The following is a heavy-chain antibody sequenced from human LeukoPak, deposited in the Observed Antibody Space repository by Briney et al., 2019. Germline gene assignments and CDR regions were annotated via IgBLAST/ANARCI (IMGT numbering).Heavy chain of an antibody. D-gene: IGHD3-10*01. Sequence: ASVKVSCKASGYTFTSYGISWVRQAPGQGLEWMGWISAYNGNTNYAQKLRGRVTMTTDTSTSTAYMELRSLRSDDTAVYYCARSATNRDISASGSDYYYYGMDVWGQGTTVTVSS. CDR2: ISAYNGNT. CDR1: GYTFTSYG. J-gene: IGHJ6*02. CDR3: ARSATNRDISASGSDYYYYGMDV. V-gene: IGHV1-18*01.